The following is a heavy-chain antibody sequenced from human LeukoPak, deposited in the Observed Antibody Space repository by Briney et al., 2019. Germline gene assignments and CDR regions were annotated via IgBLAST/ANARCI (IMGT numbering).Heavy chain of an antibody. V-gene: IGHV4-30-4*08. CDR1: AGSISSGDYY. D-gene: IGHD2-15*01. J-gene: IGHJ5*02. CDR2: IYYSGST. Sequence: SETLSLTCTVSAGSISSGDYYSSWIRQPPGKGLEYIGYIYYSGSTYYNPSLKSRITISLDTSKNQFSLKLSSVTPADTAVYYCARDRRDQSGWYYIPGGSWGQGTLVTVSS. CDR3: ARDRRDQSGWYYIPGGS.